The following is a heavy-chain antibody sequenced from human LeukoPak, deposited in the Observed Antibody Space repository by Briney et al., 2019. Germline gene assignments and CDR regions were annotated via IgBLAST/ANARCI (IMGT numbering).Heavy chain of an antibody. CDR2: ISSGSSTI. D-gene: IGHD4-17*01. J-gene: IGHJ5*02. V-gene: IGHV3-48*01. Sequence: GGSLRLSCAASGFTFSSYSMNWVRQAPGKGLGWVSYISSGSSTIYYADSVKGRFTISRDNAKNSLYLQMNSLRAEDTAAYYCARVLVSGDYFWWFDPWGQGTLVTVSS. CDR1: GFTFSSYS. CDR3: ARVLVSGDYFWWFDP.